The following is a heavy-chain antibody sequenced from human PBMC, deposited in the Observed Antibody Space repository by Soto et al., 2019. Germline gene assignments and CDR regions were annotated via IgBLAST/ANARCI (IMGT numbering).Heavy chain of an antibody. J-gene: IGHJ3*02. Sequence: ASVKVSCKVSGYTLTELSMHWVRQAPGKGLEWMGGFDPEDGETIYAQKFQGRVTMTEDTSTDTAYMELSSLRSEDTAVYYCATEFGPTRGSSDAFDIWGQGTMVTVSS. V-gene: IGHV1-24*01. CDR1: GYTLTELS. D-gene: IGHD1-26*01. CDR3: ATEFGPTRGSSDAFDI. CDR2: FDPEDGET.